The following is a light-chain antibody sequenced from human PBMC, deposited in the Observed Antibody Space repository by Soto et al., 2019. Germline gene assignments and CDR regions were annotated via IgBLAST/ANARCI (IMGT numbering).Light chain of an antibody. CDR3: QQYGSSPWT. CDR2: GAS. J-gene: IGKJ1*01. CDR1: QSVSSSY. Sequence: EIVLTQSPGTLSLSPGESATLSCRASQSVSSSYLAWYQQKPGQAPRLLIYGASSRATGIPDRFSGSGSGTDFTITISRLEPEDVEVYYCQQYGSSPWTGGQGTKVEIK. V-gene: IGKV3-20*01.